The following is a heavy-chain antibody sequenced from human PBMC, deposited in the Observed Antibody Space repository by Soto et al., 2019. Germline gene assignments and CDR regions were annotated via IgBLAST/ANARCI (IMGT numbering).Heavy chain of an antibody. Sequence: QVQLQQWGAGLLKPSETLSLTCAVYGGSFSGYYWSWIRQPPGKGLEWIGEINHSGSTNYNPSLKSRVTISVDRSKNQFSRKLSSVTAADTAVYYCARLWFGEFDAFDSWGQGTMVAVSS. D-gene: IGHD3-10*01. V-gene: IGHV4-34*01. CDR2: INHSGST. J-gene: IGHJ3*02. CDR3: ARLWFGEFDAFDS. CDR1: GGSFSGYY.